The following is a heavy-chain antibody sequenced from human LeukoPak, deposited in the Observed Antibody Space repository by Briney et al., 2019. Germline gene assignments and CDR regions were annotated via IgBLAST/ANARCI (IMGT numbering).Heavy chain of an antibody. D-gene: IGHD4-23*01. CDR1: GFTFSSYG. CDR3: AKLDRGNDYGGNSHDY. J-gene: IGHJ4*02. CDR2: IRYDGSNE. Sequence: GGSLRLSCAASGFTFSSYGMHWVRQAPGKGLEWVAFIRYDGSNEYYADSMKGRFTVSRDNSKSTLYLQMNSLRAEDTAVYYCAKLDRGNDYGGNSHDYWGQGTLVTVSS. V-gene: IGHV3-30*02.